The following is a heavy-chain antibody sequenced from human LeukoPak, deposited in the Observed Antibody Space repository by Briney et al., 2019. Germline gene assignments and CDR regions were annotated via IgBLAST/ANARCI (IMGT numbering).Heavy chain of an antibody. CDR1: GLTFSSYS. J-gene: IGHJ6*03. CDR2: ISSSSNYI. D-gene: IGHD3-16*01. V-gene: IGHV3-21*06. CDR3: ARRESFMFTSGGPRNGNYYYYMDV. Sequence: GGSLRLSCAASGLTFSSYSMHWVRQAPGRGLEWVSCISSSSNYIYNADSVKGRFTIARDNAKNSVYLEMNSLRAEDTAVYYCARRESFMFTSGGPRNGNYYYYMDVWGKGTTVTISS.